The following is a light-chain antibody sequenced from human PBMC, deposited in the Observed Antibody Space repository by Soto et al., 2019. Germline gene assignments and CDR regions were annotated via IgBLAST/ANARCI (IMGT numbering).Light chain of an antibody. CDR3: QSYDSSLSGSSVV. V-gene: IGLV1-40*01. J-gene: IGLJ2*01. CDR1: SSNIGAGYD. Sequence: QAVVTQPPSVSGAPGQRVTISCTGSSSNIGAGYDVHWYQQLPGTAPKLLIYGNSNRPSGVPDRFSGSKSGTSASLAITGVQAEDGADYYCQSYDSSLSGSSVVFGGGTKLTVL. CDR2: GNS.